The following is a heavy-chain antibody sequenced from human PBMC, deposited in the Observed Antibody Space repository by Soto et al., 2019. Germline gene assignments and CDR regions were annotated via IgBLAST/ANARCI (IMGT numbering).Heavy chain of an antibody. J-gene: IGHJ5*02. CDR1: GYTFTSYG. V-gene: IGHV1-18*01. CDR2: ISAYNGNT. Sequence: ASVKVSCKASGYTFTSYGISWVRQAPGQGLEWMGWISAYNGNTNYAQKFQGRVTMTTDTSASTAYMELSSLRSEDTAVYYCARDSGEGYYDYIWGSYRSLYWWFDPWGQGTLVTVSS. D-gene: IGHD3-16*02. CDR3: ARDSGEGYYDYIWGSYRSLYWWFDP.